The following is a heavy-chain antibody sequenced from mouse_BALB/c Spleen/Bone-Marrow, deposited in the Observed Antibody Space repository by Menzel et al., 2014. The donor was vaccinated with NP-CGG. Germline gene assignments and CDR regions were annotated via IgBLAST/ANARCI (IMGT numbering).Heavy chain of an antibody. J-gene: IGHJ2*01. D-gene: IGHD4-1*01. CDR1: GYTFXSYW. V-gene: IGHV1-7*01. CDR3: ATGTYYFDY. CDR2: INPSTGYT. Sequence: QVQLQQSGAELAKPGVSVKMSCKASGYTFXSYWMHWVKQRPGQGLEWIGYINPSTGYTEYNQKFKDKATLTADKSSSTAYMQLSSLTSEDSAVYYCATGTYYFDYWGQGTTLTVSS.